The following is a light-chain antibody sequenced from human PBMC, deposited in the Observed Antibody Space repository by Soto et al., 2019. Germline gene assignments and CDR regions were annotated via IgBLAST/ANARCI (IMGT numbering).Light chain of an antibody. CDR3: QQTYSTPGWT. CDR2: DAS. CDR1: QRIGGY. J-gene: IGKJ1*01. V-gene: IGKV3-11*01. Sequence: EIVLTQSPATLSLSPGARAPLSCRASQRIGGYLGWYQQKPGQAPRLLIYDASNRATGIPARFSGSGSGTDFTFIISSLQPEDSATYYRQQTYSTPGWTFGQGTKVDI.